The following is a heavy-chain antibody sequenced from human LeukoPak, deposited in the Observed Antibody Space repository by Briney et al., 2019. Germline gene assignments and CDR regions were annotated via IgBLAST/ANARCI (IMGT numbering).Heavy chain of an antibody. CDR1: GFTSSSYG. CDR2: ISYDGSNK. J-gene: IGHJ4*02. D-gene: IGHD5-12*01. Sequence: GGSLRLSCAASGFTSSSYGMHWVRQAPGKGLEWVAVISYDGSNKYYADSVKGRFTISRDNSKNTLYLQMNSLRAEDTVVYYCAKEGLGWLRSELDYWGQGTLVTVSS. CDR3: AKEGLGWLRSELDY. V-gene: IGHV3-30*18.